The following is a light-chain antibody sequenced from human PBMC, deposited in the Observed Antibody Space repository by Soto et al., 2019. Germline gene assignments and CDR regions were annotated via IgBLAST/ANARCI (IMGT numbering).Light chain of an antibody. Sequence: EIVLTQSPGTLSLFPGERATLSCRASQSLTTRYLARYQQKPGQAPRLLIYGASSRATGIPDRFSGSGSGTDFTLTISRLEPEDFAVYSCQQYGSSPTFGRGTRLEIK. CDR1: QSLTTRY. J-gene: IGKJ5*01. V-gene: IGKV3-20*01. CDR2: GAS. CDR3: QQYGSSPT.